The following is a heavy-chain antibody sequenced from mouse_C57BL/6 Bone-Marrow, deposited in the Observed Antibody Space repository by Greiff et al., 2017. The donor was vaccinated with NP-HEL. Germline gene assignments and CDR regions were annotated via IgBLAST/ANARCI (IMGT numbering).Heavy chain of an antibody. CDR3: TSYYSNYEVAY. D-gene: IGHD2-5*01. CDR1: GFNIKDYY. Sequence: VQLQQSGAELVRPGASVKLSCTASGFNIKDYYMHWVKQRPEPGLEWIGRIDPEDGDTEYAPKFQGKATMTADTSSNTAYLQLSSLTSEDTAVYYWTSYYSNYEVAYWGQGTLVTVSA. J-gene: IGHJ3*01. V-gene: IGHV14-1*01. CDR2: IDPEDGDT.